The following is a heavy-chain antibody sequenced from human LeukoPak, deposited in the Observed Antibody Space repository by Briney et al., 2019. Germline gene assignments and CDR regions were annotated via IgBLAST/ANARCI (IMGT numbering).Heavy chain of an antibody. CDR1: GGSFSGYY. CDR3: ARGTFYWASRVVVTATAGWFDP. V-gene: IGHV4-34*01. D-gene: IGHD2-21*02. Sequence: PSETLSLTCAVYGGSFSGYYWSLIRQPPGKGLEWIGEINHSGSTNYNPSLKSRVTISVDTSKNQFSPKLSSVTAADTAVYYCARGTFYWASRVVVTATAGWFDPWGQGTLVTVSS. J-gene: IGHJ5*02. CDR2: INHSGST.